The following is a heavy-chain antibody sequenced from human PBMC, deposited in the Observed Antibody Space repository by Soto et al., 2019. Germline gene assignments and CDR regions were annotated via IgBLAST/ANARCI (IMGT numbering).Heavy chain of an antibody. D-gene: IGHD3-16*01. CDR2: LHDSGIT. CDR1: GGSVSSGNYY. CDR3: ARDRGSAIDY. J-gene: IGHJ4*02. V-gene: IGHV4-61*03. Sequence: QVLLQESGPGLVKPSETLSLTCSVSGGSVSSGNYYWTWIRQAPGKGLEWIGYLHDSGITNYNPSLKSRVTISGDTSKNHFSLKVTSVTAADTAVYYCARDRGSAIDYWGQGTLITVSS.